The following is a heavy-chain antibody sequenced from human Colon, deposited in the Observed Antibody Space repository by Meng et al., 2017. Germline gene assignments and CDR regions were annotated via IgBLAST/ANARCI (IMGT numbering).Heavy chain of an antibody. J-gene: IGHJ5*02. Sequence: QVQLPESGPGLVKPSVTLSLTCTVSGGSITSNYWSWIRQPPGKGLEWIGNIYFSGSTNSNPSLKSRVTIPVDTSRNQFSLNLRSVTAADTAVYYCAREGGYDLNWFDPWGQGTLVTVSS. V-gene: IGHV4-59*12. CDR1: GGSITSNY. D-gene: IGHD5-12*01. CDR3: AREGGYDLNWFDP. CDR2: IYFSGST.